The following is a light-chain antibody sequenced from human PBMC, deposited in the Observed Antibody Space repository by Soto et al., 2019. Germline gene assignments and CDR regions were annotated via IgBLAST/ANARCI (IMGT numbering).Light chain of an antibody. J-gene: IGLJ1*01. CDR1: SGDVGGYHY. CDR3: SSYTSSSTLYV. CDR2: EVS. V-gene: IGLV2-14*01. Sequence: SARSHPASVCRVPGQSINISDTGTSGDVGGYHYVSCYQQHPGKAPKLMIYEVSNRPSGVSNRFSGSKSGNTASLPISGLQAADEADYYCSSYTSSSTLYVFGTGTKVTVL.